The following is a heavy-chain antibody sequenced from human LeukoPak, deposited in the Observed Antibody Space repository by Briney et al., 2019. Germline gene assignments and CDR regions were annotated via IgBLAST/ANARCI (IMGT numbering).Heavy chain of an antibody. D-gene: IGHD6-19*01. CDR2: IYYSGST. CDR3: ARLDNNAWYYAFDI. V-gene: IGHV4-39*01. CDR1: GGSISSSSYY. J-gene: IGHJ3*02. Sequence: SETLSLTCTVSGGSISSSSYYWGWIRQPPGKVLEWIGSIYYSGSTYYNPSLKSRVTISVDTSKNQFSLKLSSVTAADTAVYCCARLDNNAWYYAFDIWSQGTMVTASS.